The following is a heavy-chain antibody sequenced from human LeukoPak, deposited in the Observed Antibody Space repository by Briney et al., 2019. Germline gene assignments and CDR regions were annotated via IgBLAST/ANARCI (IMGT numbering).Heavy chain of an antibody. CDR2: INHSGGT. CDR3: ASLITMIDH. J-gene: IGHJ5*02. V-gene: IGHV4-34*01. D-gene: IGHD3-22*01. Sequence: TSETLSLTCAVYGGSFSGYYWSWIRQPPGKGLEWIGEINHSGGTNYNPSLKSRVTISVDTSKNQISLELRSVAAADTAVYYCASLITMIDHWGQGTLVTVSS. CDR1: GGSFSGYY.